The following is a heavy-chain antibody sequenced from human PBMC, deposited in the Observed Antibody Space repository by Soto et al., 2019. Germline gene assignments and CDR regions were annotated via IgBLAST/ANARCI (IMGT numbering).Heavy chain of an antibody. V-gene: IGHV3-53*01. CDR1: GCSVSSSY. J-gene: IGHJ4*02. CDR2: IYSGGTT. Sequence: GVSLRLSCAASGCSVSSSYMRWVRQAPGKGLEWVSVIYSGGTTYYADSVKGRFSISRDNSKNTLYLQMNSLRAEDTAVYYCARAPGSSGYSDYLDYWGQGTLVTVSS. D-gene: IGHD3-22*01. CDR3: ARAPGSSGYSDYLDY.